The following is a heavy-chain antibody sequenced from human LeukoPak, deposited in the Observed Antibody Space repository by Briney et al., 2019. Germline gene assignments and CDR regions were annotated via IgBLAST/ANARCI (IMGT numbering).Heavy chain of an antibody. CDR3: ARAPASDVVVAVDACDI. D-gene: IGHD6-19*01. V-gene: IGHV4-59*08. CDR2: IYYSGYP. CDR1: GDSISSHY. J-gene: IGHJ3*02. Sequence: SETLSLTCTVSGDSISSHYWTWIRQPPGKGLEWIAYIYYSGYPNYNPSRKSRVTISVYRSKTHFSLKLSSVTPADTAVYYCARAPASDVVVAVDACDIWGQGTMVTVS.